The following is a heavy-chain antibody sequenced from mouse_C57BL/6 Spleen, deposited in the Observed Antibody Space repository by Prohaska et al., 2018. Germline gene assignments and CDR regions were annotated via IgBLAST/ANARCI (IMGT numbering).Heavy chain of an antibody. V-gene: IGHV1-26*01. CDR2: INPNNGGT. J-gene: IGHJ2*01. CDR3: ARSRLLLRYPGVYFDY. D-gene: IGHD1-1*01. Sequence: QSQGKSLEWIGDINPNNGGTSYNQKFKGKATLTVDKSSSTAYMELRSLTSEDSAVYYCARSRLLLRYPGVYFDYWGQGTTLTVSS.